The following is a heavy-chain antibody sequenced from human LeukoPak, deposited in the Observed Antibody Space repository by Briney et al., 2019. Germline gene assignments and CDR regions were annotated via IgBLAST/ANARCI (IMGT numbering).Heavy chain of an antibody. CDR1: GFRLSSYA. J-gene: IGHJ4*02. CDR3: ASETGSYLDY. V-gene: IGHV3-23*01. D-gene: IGHD3-10*01. CDR2: ISVSGDST. Sequence: AGGSLRLSCAASGFRLSSYAMTWVRQAPGKGLEWVSGISVSGDSTYYADSVKGRFVISRDNAKNSLYLQMNSLRAEDTAVYYCASETGSYLDYWGQGTLVTVSS.